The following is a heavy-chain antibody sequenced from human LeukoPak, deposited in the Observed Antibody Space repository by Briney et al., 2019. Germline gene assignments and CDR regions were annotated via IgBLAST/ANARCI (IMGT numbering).Heavy chain of an antibody. CDR2: INHSGST. CDR1: GGSFSGYY. Sequence: PSETLSLTCAVYGGSFSGYYWSWIRQPPGKELEWIGEINHSGSTNYNPSLKSRVTISVDTSKNQFSLKLSSVTAADTAVYYCARGALITIFGVVIMGAQGPYFDYWGQGTLVTVSS. D-gene: IGHD3-3*01. CDR3: ARGALITIFGVVIMGAQGPYFDY. J-gene: IGHJ4*02. V-gene: IGHV4-34*01.